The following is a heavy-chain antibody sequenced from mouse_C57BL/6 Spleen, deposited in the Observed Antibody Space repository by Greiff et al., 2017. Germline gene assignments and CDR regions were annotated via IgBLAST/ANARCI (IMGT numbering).Heavy chain of an antibody. V-gene: IGHV5-9-1*02. CDR2: ISSGGDYI. Sequence: EVHLVESGEGLVKPGGSLTLSCAASGFTFSSYAMSWVRQTPEKRLEWVAYISSGGDYIYYADTVKGRFTISRDNARNTLYLQMSSLKSEDTAMYYCTREGSTVSSYRDAMDYWGQGTSVTVSS. CDR3: TREGSTVSSYRDAMDY. CDR1: GFTFSSYA. J-gene: IGHJ4*01. D-gene: IGHD1-1*01.